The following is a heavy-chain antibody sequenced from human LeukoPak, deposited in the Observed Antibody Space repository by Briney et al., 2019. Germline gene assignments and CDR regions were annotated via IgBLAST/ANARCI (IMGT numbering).Heavy chain of an antibody. CDR2: ISSSSSYI. D-gene: IGHD2-15*01. CDR1: GFTFSSYS. CDR3: ARVRYCSGGSCYSPFDY. J-gene: IGHJ4*02. Sequence: PGGSLRLSCAAPGFTFSSYSMNWVRQAPGKGLEWVSSISSSSSYIYYADSVKGRSTISRDNAKNSLYLQMNSLRAEDTAVYYCARVRYCSGGSCYSPFDYWGQGTLVTVSS. V-gene: IGHV3-21*01.